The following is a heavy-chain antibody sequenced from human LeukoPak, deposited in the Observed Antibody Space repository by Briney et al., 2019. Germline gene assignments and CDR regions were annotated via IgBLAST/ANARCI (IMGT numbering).Heavy chain of an antibody. J-gene: IGHJ4*02. CDR2: ISGSGEST. Sequence: PGGSLRLSCAASGFTFSNYAITWIRQAPGKGLEWVSEISGSGESTYYGDSVKGRSTISRDNSKNTLYLQMNSLRAGDTAVYYCAREHWDFDYWGQGTLVTVSS. V-gene: IGHV3-23*01. CDR1: GFTFSNYA. CDR3: AREHWDFDY. D-gene: IGHD7-27*01.